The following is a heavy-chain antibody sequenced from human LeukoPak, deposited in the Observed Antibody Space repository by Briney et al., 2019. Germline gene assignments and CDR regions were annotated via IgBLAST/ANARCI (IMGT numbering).Heavy chain of an antibody. D-gene: IGHD2-15*01. J-gene: IGHJ6*02. Sequence: PSETLSLTCTVSGGSISSYYWSWIRQPPGKGLEWIGYIYYSGSTNYNPSLKSRVTISVDTSKTQCSLKLSSVTAADTTVYYCARDLRYGRRSYSGMDVWGEATTVTV. V-gene: IGHV4-59*01. CDR3: ARDLRYGRRSYSGMDV. CDR1: GGSISSYY. CDR2: IYYSGST.